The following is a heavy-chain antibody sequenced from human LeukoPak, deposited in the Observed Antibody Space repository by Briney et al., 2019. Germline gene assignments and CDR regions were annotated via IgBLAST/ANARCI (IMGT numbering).Heavy chain of an antibody. J-gene: IGHJ6*02. CDR3: ARTTVTTDGMDV. D-gene: IGHD4-17*01. Sequence: ASVKVSCKASRDTFSTYVINWVRQAPGQGLEWMGRIIPHLGTTDYVQKFQDRVTITADKSTTTAYMEVSSLTSADTAVYYCARTTVTTDGMDVWGQGTTAIDSS. V-gene: IGHV1-69*04. CDR2: IIPHLGTT. CDR1: RDTFSTYV.